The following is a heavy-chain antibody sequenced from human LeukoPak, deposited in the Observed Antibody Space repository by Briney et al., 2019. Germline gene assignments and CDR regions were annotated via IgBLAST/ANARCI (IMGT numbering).Heavy chain of an antibody. CDR2: INHSGST. V-gene: IGHV4-34*01. CDR3: ARVNYDILTGYYKDY. Sequence: SETLSLTCAVYGGSFSGYYWSWIRQPPGKGLEWIGEINHSGSTNYSPSLKSRVTISVDTSKNQFSLKLSSVTAADTAVYYCARVNYDILTGYYKDYWGQGTLVTVSS. D-gene: IGHD3-9*01. CDR1: GGSFSGYY. J-gene: IGHJ4*02.